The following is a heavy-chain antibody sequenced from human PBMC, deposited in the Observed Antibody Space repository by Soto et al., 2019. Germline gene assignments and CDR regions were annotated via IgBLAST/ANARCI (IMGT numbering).Heavy chain of an antibody. CDR3: AKNSGWFNT. Sequence: GSLRLSCAASGFPFSSTDMTWVRQAPGKGLDWVSTIDGSGGTTYYADSVKGRFTISRDNSMNTVYLQMNSLRADDTALYYCAKNSGWFNTWGQGALVTVS. CDR2: IDGSGGTT. CDR1: GFPFSSTD. V-gene: IGHV3-23*01. J-gene: IGHJ5*02. D-gene: IGHD1-7*01.